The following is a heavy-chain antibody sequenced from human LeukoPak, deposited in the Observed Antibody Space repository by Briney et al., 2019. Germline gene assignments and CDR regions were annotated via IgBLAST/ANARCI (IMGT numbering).Heavy chain of an antibody. V-gene: IGHV4-59*08. J-gene: IGHJ4*02. D-gene: IGHD2-2*01. CDR3: ARMPFDY. Sequence: SETLSLTCTVPGGSINSYYWSWIRQPPGKGLEWIGSIYHSGSTYYNPSLKSRVTISVDTSKNQFSLKLSSVTAADTAVYYCARMPFDYWGQGTLVTVSS. CDR2: IYHSGST. CDR1: GGSINSYY.